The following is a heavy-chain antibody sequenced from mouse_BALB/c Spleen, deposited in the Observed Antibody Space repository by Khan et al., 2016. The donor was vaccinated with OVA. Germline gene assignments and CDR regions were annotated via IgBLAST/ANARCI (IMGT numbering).Heavy chain of an antibody. J-gene: IGHJ2*01. CDR3: ARVYGSGFDY. CDR2: INPHIGET. V-gene: IGHV1-20*02. CDR1: GYSFTGYF. D-gene: IGHD1-1*01. Sequence: LEESGPELVKPGASVKISCKASGYSFTGYFMNWVMQSHGKSLEWIGRINPHIGETFYNPKLKDKATLTVDESSSTDHMELRSLASEDAAVYYCARVYGSGFDYWGQGTTLTVSS.